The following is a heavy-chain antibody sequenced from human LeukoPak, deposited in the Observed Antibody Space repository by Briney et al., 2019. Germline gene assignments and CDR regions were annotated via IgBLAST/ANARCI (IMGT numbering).Heavy chain of an antibody. Sequence: GTSLRLSCAASGFTFSSYGMHWVRQAPGKGLEWVAVISDDGSIKYYADSVKGRFTISRDNSKNTIYLQMNSLRDEDTAVYYCAKDHSAVAGLGAFDIWGQGTMVTVSS. CDR2: ISDDGSIK. J-gene: IGHJ3*02. V-gene: IGHV3-30*18. CDR1: GFTFSSYG. CDR3: AKDHSAVAGLGAFDI. D-gene: IGHD6-19*01.